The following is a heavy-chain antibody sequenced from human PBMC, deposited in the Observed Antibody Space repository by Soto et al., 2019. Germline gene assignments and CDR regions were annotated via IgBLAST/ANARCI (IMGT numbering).Heavy chain of an antibody. CDR1: GYTFTSYG. J-gene: IGHJ6*02. D-gene: IGHD2-15*01. CDR2: ISAYNGNT. Sequence: GASVKVSCKASGYTFTSYGISWVRQAPGQGLDGMGWISAYNGNTKYAQDLQGRVTMTTDTSTSTAYMELRRLRSDATAMYYCARFSGGSYNTYYFYYGMDVWGQGTTVTVSS. V-gene: IGHV1-18*04. CDR3: ARFSGGSYNTYYFYYGMDV.